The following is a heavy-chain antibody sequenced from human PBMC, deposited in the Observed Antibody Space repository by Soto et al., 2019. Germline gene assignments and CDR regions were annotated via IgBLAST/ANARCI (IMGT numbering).Heavy chain of an antibody. CDR2: MSFDGSIK. CDR3: ETIAVPHACDI. V-gene: IGHV3-30*03. D-gene: IGHD6-19*01. CDR1: GFIFSSYG. Sequence: GGSLRLSCAASGFIFSSYGMNWVRQAPGKGLEWVAVMSFDGSIKYYADSVKGRFTISRDNSKNTLYLQMNCLRADDTAVYYCETIAVPHACDIWGQGKMVTVSS. J-gene: IGHJ3*02.